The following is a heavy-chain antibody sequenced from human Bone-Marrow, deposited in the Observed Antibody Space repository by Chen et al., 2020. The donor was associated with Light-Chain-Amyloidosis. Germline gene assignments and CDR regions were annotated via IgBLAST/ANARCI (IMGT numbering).Heavy chain of an antibody. V-gene: IGHV4-34*01. Sequence: QVQLQQCGAGLFKPSETLSPTCVFYGGSFSGYYWSWNRQPPGKGLEWIGEIYHSGRTNYNPSLKSRVTRAVDNAKNQFTLKLCSVTAVDTAVYYCAGRGGWNIIIVPAAPRDAFDIWSQGTIVTISS. J-gene: IGHJ3*02. CDR1: GGSFSGYY. CDR3: AGRGGWNIIIVPAAPRDAFDI. D-gene: IGHD2-2*01. CDR2: IYHSGRT.